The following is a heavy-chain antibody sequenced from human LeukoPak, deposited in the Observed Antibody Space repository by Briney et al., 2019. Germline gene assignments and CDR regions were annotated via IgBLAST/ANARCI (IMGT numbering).Heavy chain of an antibody. D-gene: IGHD1-1*01. Sequence: GGSLRLSCAASGFTFSSYALSWVRQAPGKGLEWVSAISGSGGSTYYADSVKGRFTISRDNSKNTLYLQMNSLRAEDTAVYYCAKDPTTGTTPNWFDPWGQGTLVTVSS. J-gene: IGHJ5*02. V-gene: IGHV3-23*01. CDR2: ISGSGGST. CDR3: AKDPTTGTTPNWFDP. CDR1: GFTFSSYA.